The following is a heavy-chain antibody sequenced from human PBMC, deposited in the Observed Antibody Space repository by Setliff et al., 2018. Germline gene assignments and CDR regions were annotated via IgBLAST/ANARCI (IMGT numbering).Heavy chain of an antibody. Sequence: SETLSLTCTVSGGSISDNSYYWGWIRQPPGKELEWIGGISHSANKYYNPSFRGRVTIPVDMSKNQFSLNIDSVTAADTAVYYCARDPASPAAAGGWFDSWGQGTLVTVSS. CDR2: ISHSANK. D-gene: IGHD6-13*01. V-gene: IGHV4-39*02. CDR3: ARDPASPAAAGGWFDS. J-gene: IGHJ5*01. CDR1: GGSISDNSYY.